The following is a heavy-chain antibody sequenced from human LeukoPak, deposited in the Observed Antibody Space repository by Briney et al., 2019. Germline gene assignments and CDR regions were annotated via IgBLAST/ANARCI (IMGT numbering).Heavy chain of an antibody. V-gene: IGHV5-51*01. CDR3: AGEIALAGTGGAFDM. D-gene: IGHD6-19*01. CDR1: GYSFSNSW. Sequence: GESLKISCKGSGYSFSNSWIGWVRQMPGKGLEWMGIIYPADSNTRYRPSFQGQVTISADKSFSTAYLQWSSLKASDTAIYYCAGEIALAGTGGAFDMWGQGTMVTVSS. CDR2: IYPADSNT. J-gene: IGHJ3*02.